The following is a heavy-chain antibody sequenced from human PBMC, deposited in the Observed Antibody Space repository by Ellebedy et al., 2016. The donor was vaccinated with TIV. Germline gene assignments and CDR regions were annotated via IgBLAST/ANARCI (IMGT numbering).Heavy chain of an antibody. J-gene: IGHJ4*02. V-gene: IGHV3-30*18. CDR3: AKDESVGEVPRPFDY. Sequence: GGSLRLXXAASRFTFSIFGLHWVRQAPGKGLEWVALISSDGRKKYYADSVRGRFTISRDISKNTLYLQMDSLRVEDTAIYYCAKDESVGEVPRPFDYWGQGTLVTASS. CDR1: RFTFSIFG. CDR2: ISSDGRKK. D-gene: IGHD3-10*01.